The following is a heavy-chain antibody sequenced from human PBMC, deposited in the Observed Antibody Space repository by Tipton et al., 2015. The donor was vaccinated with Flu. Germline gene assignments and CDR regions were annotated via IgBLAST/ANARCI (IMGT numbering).Heavy chain of an antibody. CDR3: ARYARVLDP. D-gene: IGHD4/OR15-4a*01. J-gene: IGHJ5*02. CDR2: IYHSGDI. Sequence: LRLSCTVSGASISSSYWSWVRQPPGKGLECIGYIYHSGDINYNSSLKSRVTISMDTSKNQFSLKLTSVTATDTAVYYCARYARVLDPWGQGTLVTVSS. CDR1: GASISSSY. V-gene: IGHV4-59*08.